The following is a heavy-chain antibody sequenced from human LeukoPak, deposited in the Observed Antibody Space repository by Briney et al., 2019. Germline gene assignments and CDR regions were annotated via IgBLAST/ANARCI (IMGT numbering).Heavy chain of an antibody. CDR2: ISTSSTTK. D-gene: IGHD2-15*01. CDR3: AKETGYCTGGSCYRWFDS. CDR1: GFTFSSYS. J-gene: IGHJ5*01. V-gene: IGHV3-48*01. Sequence: GGSLRLSCAASGFTFSSYSMSWVRQAPGKGPEWLSYISTSSTTKYYADSVKGRFTFSRDDAKNSLSLQMNSLRADDTAVYYCAKETGYCTGGSCYRWFDSWGQGTLVTVSS.